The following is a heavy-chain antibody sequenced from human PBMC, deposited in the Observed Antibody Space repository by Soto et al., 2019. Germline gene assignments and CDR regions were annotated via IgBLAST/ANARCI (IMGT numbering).Heavy chain of an antibody. CDR1: GFTFRTYA. J-gene: IGHJ6*02. V-gene: IGHV3-23*01. Sequence: HPGGSLRLSCAASGFTFRTYAMNWVRQAPGKGLEWVSAISGSGGDTYYADSVKGRFIISRDNPKNMLYLQMNSPRAEDTAVYYCSGDYIRQNSLNGHYYSFGMDVWGRGTTVTVSS. CDR3: SGDYIRQNSLNGHYYSFGMDV. CDR2: ISGSGGDT. D-gene: IGHD4-4*01.